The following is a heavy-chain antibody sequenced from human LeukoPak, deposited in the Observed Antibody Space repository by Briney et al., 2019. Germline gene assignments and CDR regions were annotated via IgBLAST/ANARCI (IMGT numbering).Heavy chain of an antibody. V-gene: IGHV1-18*01. D-gene: IGHD3-22*01. Sequence: GASVKVSCKASGYTFTSYGISWVRQAPGQGLEWMGWISAYSGNTNYAQKLQGRVTMTTDTSTSTAYMELRSLRSDDTAVYYCARDGVFYYDSSGYYYDDYYYYYMDVWGKGTTVTVSS. CDR3: ARDGVFYYDSSGYYYDDYYYYYMDV. CDR1: GYTFTSYG. J-gene: IGHJ6*03. CDR2: ISAYSGNT.